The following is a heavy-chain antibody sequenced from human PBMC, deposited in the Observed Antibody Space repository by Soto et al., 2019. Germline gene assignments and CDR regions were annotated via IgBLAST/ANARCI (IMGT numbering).Heavy chain of an antibody. Sequence: QLQLHESGPGLVKPSETLSLTCAVSGASMSSSDYYWGWIRQPPGKGLEGIGRTYYMGATYYNPSLPSRVAISVDTSKNQFSLKLKSVTAADTAIYYCARRTVNIRTFYSGLKTHCFDYWGQGAPVTVSS. CDR1: GASMSSSDYY. CDR3: ARRTVNIRTFYSGLKTHCFDY. V-gene: IGHV4-39*01. D-gene: IGHD6-19*01. J-gene: IGHJ4*02. CDR2: TYYMGAT.